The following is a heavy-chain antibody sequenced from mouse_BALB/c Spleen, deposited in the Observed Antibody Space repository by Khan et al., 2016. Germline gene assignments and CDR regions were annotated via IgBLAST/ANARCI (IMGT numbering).Heavy chain of an antibody. CDR3: ARENYRYYFDY. J-gene: IGHJ2*01. Sequence: EVELVESGGGLVQPGGSLKLSCAASGFTFSTYGMSWVRQTPDKRLELVATINSNGGSTYYPDSVQGRFTISRDNAKNTLYLQMSSLTSEDTAMYYCARENYRYYFDYWGQGTTLTVSS. V-gene: IGHV5-6-3*01. CDR2: INSNGGST. D-gene: IGHD2-14*01. CDR1: GFTFSTYG.